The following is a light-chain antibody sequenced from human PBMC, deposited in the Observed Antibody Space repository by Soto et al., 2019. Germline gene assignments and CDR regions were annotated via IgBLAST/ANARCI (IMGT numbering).Light chain of an antibody. Sequence: EIVLTQSPDTLSFSPGERAALSCRASESVSSSHLAWYQQKPGQAPRLLMYGTSSRAPGIPDRFIGSGSGTYFTLTISRLEPEDFAVYYCQQYGGSPYTFGQGAKLEIK. CDR1: ESVSSSH. J-gene: IGKJ2*01. V-gene: IGKV3-20*01. CDR3: QQYGGSPYT. CDR2: GTS.